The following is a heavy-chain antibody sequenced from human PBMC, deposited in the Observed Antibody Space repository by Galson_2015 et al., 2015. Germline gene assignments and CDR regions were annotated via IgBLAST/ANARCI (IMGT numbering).Heavy chain of an antibody. CDR2: ISWNSGSI. CDR3: AKDSEDNWGLRGYFDL. J-gene: IGHJ2*01. V-gene: IGHV3-9*01. Sequence: SLRLSCAASGFTFDDYAIHWVRQPPGKGLEWVSGISWNSGSIGYVDSVKGRFTISRDNAKNSLYLQMNSLRAEDTALYYCAKDSEDNWGLRGYFDLWGRGTLVTVSS. CDR1: GFTFDDYA. D-gene: IGHD7-27*01.